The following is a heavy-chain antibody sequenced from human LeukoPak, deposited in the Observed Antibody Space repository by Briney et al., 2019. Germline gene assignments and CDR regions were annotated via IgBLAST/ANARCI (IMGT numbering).Heavy chain of an antibody. Sequence: PGGSLRLSCAASGFTFSSYAMSWVRQAPGKGLEWVSAISGSGGSTYYADSVKGRFTISRDNSKNTLYRQMNSLRAEDTAVYYCAKSLSLAYTYGPPPIDYWGQGTLVTVSS. J-gene: IGHJ4*02. CDR2: ISGSGGST. CDR3: AKSLSLAYTYGPPPIDY. V-gene: IGHV3-23*01. CDR1: GFTFSSYA. D-gene: IGHD5-18*01.